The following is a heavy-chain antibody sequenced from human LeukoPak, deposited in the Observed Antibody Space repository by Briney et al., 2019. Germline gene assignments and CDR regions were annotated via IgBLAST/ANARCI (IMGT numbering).Heavy chain of an antibody. CDR1: GFTFISYA. Sequence: RGSLRLSCAASGFTFISYAMSWVRQAPGKGLEWVSAISGSGGSTYYADSVKGRFTISRDNSKNTLYLQMNSLRAEDTAVYYCAKGNWRYFDYWGQGTLVTVSS. D-gene: IGHD1-1*01. CDR3: AKGNWRYFDY. CDR2: ISGSGGST. V-gene: IGHV3-23*01. J-gene: IGHJ4*02.